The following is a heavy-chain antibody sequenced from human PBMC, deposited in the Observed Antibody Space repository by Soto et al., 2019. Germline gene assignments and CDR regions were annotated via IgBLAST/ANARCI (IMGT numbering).Heavy chain of an antibody. J-gene: IGHJ3*02. CDR2: INSDGSST. CDR1: GFTFSSYW. Sequence: GGSLRLSCAASGFTFSSYWMHWVRQAPGKGLVWVSRINSDGSSTSYADSVKGRFTISRDNAKNTLYLQMNSLRAEDTAVYYCERVPFFSYYDFWGGYPDAFDIWGQGKRVTVSS. D-gene: IGHD3-3*01. CDR3: ERVPFFSYYDFWGGYPDAFDI. V-gene: IGHV3-74*01.